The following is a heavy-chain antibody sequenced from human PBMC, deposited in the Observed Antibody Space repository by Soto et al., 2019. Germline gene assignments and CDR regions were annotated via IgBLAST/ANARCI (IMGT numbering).Heavy chain of an antibody. CDR1: GFNFSSYA. D-gene: IGHD2-8*01. CDR3: ARGRYCTNGICSGGDAFDF. V-gene: IGHV3-33*01. J-gene: IGHJ3*01. Sequence: GGSLRLSCATSGFNFSSYAMHWVRQAPGKGLEWVAFMWYDGHYKYYIDSVKGRFTISRDNSKNTLYMQMNSLRAEDTAVYYCARGRYCTNGICSGGDAFDFWGQGTMVTVSS. CDR2: MWYDGHYK.